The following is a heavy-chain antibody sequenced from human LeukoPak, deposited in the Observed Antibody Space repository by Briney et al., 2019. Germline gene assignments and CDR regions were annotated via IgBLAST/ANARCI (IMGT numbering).Heavy chain of an antibody. CDR2: INHSGST. CDR1: GVSFSGYC. Sequence: ASETLSLTCAVYGVSFSGYCWSWIRQPPGKGLEWIGEINHSGSTNYNPSLKSRVTISVDTSKNQFSLKLSSVTAADTAVYYCARGRITGTTDYWGQGTLVTVSS. CDR3: ARGRITGTTDY. V-gene: IGHV4-34*01. D-gene: IGHD1-20*01. J-gene: IGHJ4*02.